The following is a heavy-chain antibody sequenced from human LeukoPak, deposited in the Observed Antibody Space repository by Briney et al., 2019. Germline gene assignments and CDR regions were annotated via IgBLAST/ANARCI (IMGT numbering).Heavy chain of an antibody. CDR3: ATYRQVLLPFES. V-gene: IGHV3-30*02. CDR1: GFTFSSYG. CDR2: IRYDGSNK. Sequence: GGTLRLSCAASGFTFSSYGMHWVRQAPGKGLEWVAFIRYDGSNKYYADSVKGRFTISRDNSKNTLYLQMNSLRAEDTAIYYCATYRQVLLPFESWGQGTLVTVSS. D-gene: IGHD2-8*02. J-gene: IGHJ4*02.